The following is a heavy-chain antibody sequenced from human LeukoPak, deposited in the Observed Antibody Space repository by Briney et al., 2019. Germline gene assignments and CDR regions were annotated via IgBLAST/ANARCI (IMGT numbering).Heavy chain of an antibody. CDR1: GGFISCYF. V-gene: IGHV4-59*12. CDR3: AGTMESGSFSTFDY. Sequence: SGTRFPTFTVSGGFISCYFWGGLRAPPGKGPGGAGYIYYSGSTNYNPSLKSRVTISVDTSKNQFSLKLNSVTAADTAVYYCAGTMESGSFSTFDYWGQGTLVTVSS. CDR2: IYYSGST. J-gene: IGHJ4*02. D-gene: IGHD1-26*01.